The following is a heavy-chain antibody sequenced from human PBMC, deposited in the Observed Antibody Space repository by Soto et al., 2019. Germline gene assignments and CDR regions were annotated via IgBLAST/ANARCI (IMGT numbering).Heavy chain of an antibody. J-gene: IGHJ4*02. CDR1: GYTFTGYY. Sequence: GASVKVSCKASGYTFTGYYMHWVRQAPGQGLEWMGWINPNSGGTNYAQKFQGWVTMTRDTSISTAYMELSRLRSDDTAVYYCARASQQWLPYYFDYWGQGTLVTVYS. CDR3: ARASQQWLPYYFDY. V-gene: IGHV1-2*04. D-gene: IGHD6-19*01. CDR2: INPNSGGT.